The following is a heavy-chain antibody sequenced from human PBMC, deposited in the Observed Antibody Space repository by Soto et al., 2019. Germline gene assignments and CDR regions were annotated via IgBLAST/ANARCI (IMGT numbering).Heavy chain of an antibody. CDR2: ISSSSSNI. CDR3: ASDRSLGSNWYYYLES. Sequence: GGSLRLSCTASGFTFSSRAMNWVRQFPGRGLEWVSYISSSSSNIDYADSVKGRFTVSRDNAKNSLYQQMNTLRDEDTAVYYCASDRSLGSNWYYYLESWGQGTLVTVSS. J-gene: IGHJ4*02. D-gene: IGHD1-20*01. V-gene: IGHV3-48*02. CDR1: GFTFSSRA.